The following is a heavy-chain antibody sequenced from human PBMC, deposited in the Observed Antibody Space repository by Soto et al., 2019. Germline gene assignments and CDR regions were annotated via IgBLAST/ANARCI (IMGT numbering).Heavy chain of an antibody. V-gene: IGHV3-15*07. CDR1: GFTFSNAG. Sequence: GGSLRLSCAASGFTFSNAGMNWVRQAPGKGLEWVGRIKSKTDGGTTDYAAPVKGRFTISRDDSKNTLYLQMNSLKTEDTAVYYPTTVIWRTSLGVIMKPTGTDVWGQGTTVTVSS. D-gene: IGHD3-3*01. CDR2: IKSKTDGGTT. J-gene: IGHJ6*02. CDR3: TTVIWRTSLGVIMKPTGTDV.